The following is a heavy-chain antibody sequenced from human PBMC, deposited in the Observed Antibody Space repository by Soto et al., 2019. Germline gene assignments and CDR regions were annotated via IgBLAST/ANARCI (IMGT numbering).Heavy chain of an antibody. CDR2: IYYSGST. V-gene: IGHV4-59*01. D-gene: IGHD1-20*01. CDR1: GGSISSYY. J-gene: IGHJ5*02. CDR3: ARDIITGWFDP. Sequence: PSETLSLTCTVSGGSISSYYLSWIRQPPGKGLEWIGYIYYSGSTNYNPSLKSRVTISVDTSKNQFSLKLSSVTAADTAVYYCARDIITGWFDPWGQGTLVTVSS.